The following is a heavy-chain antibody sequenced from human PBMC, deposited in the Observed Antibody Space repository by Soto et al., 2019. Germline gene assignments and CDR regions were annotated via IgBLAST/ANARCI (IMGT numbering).Heavy chain of an antibody. Sequence: QVQLVESGGGVVQPGRSLRLSCAASGFTFSSYGMHWVRQAPGKGLEWVAVISYDGSNKYYADSVKGRFTISRDNSKNTLYLQMNSLRAEDTAVEYCAEGVGVAAGYFQRWGQGGLVAVSS. V-gene: IGHV3-30*18. D-gene: IGHD2-15*01. CDR3: AEGVGVAAGYFQR. CDR2: ISYDGSNK. J-gene: IGHJ1*01. CDR1: GFTFSSYG.